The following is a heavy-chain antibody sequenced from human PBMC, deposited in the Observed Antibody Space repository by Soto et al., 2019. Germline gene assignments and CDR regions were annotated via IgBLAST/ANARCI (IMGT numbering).Heavy chain of an antibody. CDR3: ARDNGGDWGVGAFDI. CDR1: GFTLRSYS. Sequence: LRLSCAASGFTLRSYSMNWVRQAPGKGLEWVSYMSSSSGTIYYADSVKGRFTISRDNAKNSLYLEMNSLRAEDTAVYFCARDNGGDWGVGAFDIWGQGTMVTVSS. D-gene: IGHD2-21*02. J-gene: IGHJ3*02. V-gene: IGHV3-48*01. CDR2: MSSSSGTI.